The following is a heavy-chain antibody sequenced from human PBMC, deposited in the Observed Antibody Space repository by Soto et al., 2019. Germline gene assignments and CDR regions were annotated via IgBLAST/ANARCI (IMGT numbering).Heavy chain of an antibody. CDR3: AKHDFWTLYNTGLDS. CDR2: ISNSGGIT. V-gene: IGHV3-23*01. J-gene: IGHJ4*02. Sequence: GGSLSLSWAASGFTFSSYAMSWVRQAPGKGLEWVSAISNSGGITYYADSVKGRFTISRDNSKNTLYLQMNSLRAEDTAVYYCAKHDFWTLYNTGLDSWGQGTLVTV. D-gene: IGHD3-3*01. CDR1: GFTFSSYA.